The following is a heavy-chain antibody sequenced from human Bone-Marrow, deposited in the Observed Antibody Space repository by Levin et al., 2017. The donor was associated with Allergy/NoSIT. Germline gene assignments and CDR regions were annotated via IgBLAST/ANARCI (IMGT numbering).Heavy chain of an antibody. Sequence: QSGGSLRLSCAASGFTFSSYAMSWVRQAPGKGLEWVSAISGSGGSTYYADSVKGRFTISRDNSKNTLYLQMNSLRAEDTAVYYCAKDSGGPKYCSGGSCYTEYWGQGTLVTVSS. CDR2: ISGSGGST. D-gene: IGHD2-15*01. J-gene: IGHJ4*02. CDR3: AKDSGGPKYCSGGSCYTEY. CDR1: GFTFSSYA. V-gene: IGHV3-23*01.